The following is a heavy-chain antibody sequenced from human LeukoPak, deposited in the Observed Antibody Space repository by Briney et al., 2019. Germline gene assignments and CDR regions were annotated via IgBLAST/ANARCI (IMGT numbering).Heavy chain of an antibody. CDR3: ARARVEMGTNYYLDW. Sequence: PGGSLRLSCAASGFTVSYNYMTWVRQAPGKGLEWVSVIYSGGQTYYADSVKGRFTISRDNSKNTGYLHMDSLRAEDTAVYYCARARVEMGTNYYLDWWGQGTLVSVSS. D-gene: IGHD5-24*01. J-gene: IGHJ4*02. V-gene: IGHV3-66*01. CDR1: GFTVSYNY. CDR2: IYSGGQT.